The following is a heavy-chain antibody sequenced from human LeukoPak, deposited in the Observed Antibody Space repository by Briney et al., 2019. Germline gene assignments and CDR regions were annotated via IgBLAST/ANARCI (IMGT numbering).Heavy chain of an antibody. V-gene: IGHV4-59*01. CDR2: IDYSGST. J-gene: IGHJ4*02. CDR3: ARDGNTFGLGY. D-gene: IGHD3/OR15-3a*01. Sequence: SETLSLTCTVSGGSISSYYWSWIRQPPGKGLEWIGYIDYSGSTNYNPSLKSRVTISVDTSKNQFSLMLSSVTAADTAVYYCARDGNTFGLGYWGQGTLVTVSS. CDR1: GGSISSYY.